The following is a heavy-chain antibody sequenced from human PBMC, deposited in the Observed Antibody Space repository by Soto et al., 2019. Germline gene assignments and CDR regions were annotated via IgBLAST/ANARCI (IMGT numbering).Heavy chain of an antibody. CDR2: ISWEAEK. CDR1: GFSLNTRGVG. CDR3: AHRRGDLLTGHYYFDY. Sequence: QITLKESGPPLLKPTQTLTLTCTFSGFSLNTRGVGVGWIRQPPGKALEWLALISWEAEKRYRPSLKSRLTITKDTSENQVVLTMTNIDPVDTATYYCAHRRGDLLTGHYYFDYWGQGTLVTVSS. V-gene: IGHV2-5*02. D-gene: IGHD3-9*01. J-gene: IGHJ4*02.